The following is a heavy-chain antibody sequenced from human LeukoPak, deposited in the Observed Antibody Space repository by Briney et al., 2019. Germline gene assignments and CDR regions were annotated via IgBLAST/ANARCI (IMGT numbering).Heavy chain of an antibody. V-gene: IGHV1-2*02. J-gene: IGHJ4*02. Sequence: ASVKVSCKASGYTFTDSYIHWVRQAPGQGLEWIGWINPNSGGTEYAQKFQGRVTMTRDTSITTAYMDLGRLRYDDTAVYYCTRRHNWYFFDYWGQGTLVTVSS. CDR2: INPNSGGT. D-gene: IGHD1-1*01. CDR3: TRRHNWYFFDY. CDR1: GYTFTDSY.